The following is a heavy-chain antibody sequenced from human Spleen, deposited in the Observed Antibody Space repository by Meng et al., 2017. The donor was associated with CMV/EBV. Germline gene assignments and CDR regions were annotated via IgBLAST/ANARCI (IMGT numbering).Heavy chain of an antibody. J-gene: IGHJ5*02. CDR2: IIPIFGTA. CDR3: ARLGYCSSTSCYRNWFDP. V-gene: IGHV1-69*05. D-gene: IGHD2-2*01. CDR1: GGTFSSYA. Sequence: SVKVSCKASGGTFSSYAISWVRQAPGQGLEWMGGIIPIFGTANYAQKFQGRVTITTDESTSTAYMELSSLRSEDTAVYYCARLGYCSSTSCYRNWFDPWGQGTLVTSPQ.